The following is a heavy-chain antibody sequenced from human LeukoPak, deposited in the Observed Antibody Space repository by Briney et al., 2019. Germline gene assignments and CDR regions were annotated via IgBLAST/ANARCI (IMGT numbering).Heavy chain of an antibody. Sequence: ASVKVSCKAFGYTFTSNYMHWVRQAPGQGPEWMGVISPSGGSTTYAQKFQGRVTMTRNTSISTAYMELSSLRSEDTAVYYCARGQGWYYDSSGLTYYYYMDVWGKGTTVTISS. D-gene: IGHD3-22*01. J-gene: IGHJ6*03. CDR3: ARGQGWYYDSSGLTYYYYMDV. V-gene: IGHV1-46*01. CDR2: ISPSGGST. CDR1: GYTFTSNY.